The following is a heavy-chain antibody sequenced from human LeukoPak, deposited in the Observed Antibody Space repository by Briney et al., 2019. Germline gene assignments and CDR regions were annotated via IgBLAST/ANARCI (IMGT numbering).Heavy chain of an antibody. J-gene: IGHJ4*02. D-gene: IGHD3-22*01. V-gene: IGHV4-39*07. CDR1: GGSISSSSYY. CDR3: ARVTGYIVEDYFDY. Sequence: PSETLSLTCTVSGGSISSSSYYWGWIRQPPGKGLEWIGSIYYSGSTYYNPSLKSRVTISVDTSKNQFSLKLSSVTAADTAVYYCARVTGYIVEDYFDYWGQGTLVTVSS. CDR2: IYYSGST.